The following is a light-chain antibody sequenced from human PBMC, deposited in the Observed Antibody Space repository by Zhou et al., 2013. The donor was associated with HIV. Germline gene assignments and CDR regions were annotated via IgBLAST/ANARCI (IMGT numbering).Light chain of an antibody. J-gene: IGKJ2*01. V-gene: IGKV3D-20*01. CDR1: QTVNSNY. CDR3: QQYGSSPPNT. CDR2: DAS. Sequence: EIVLTQSPATLSLSPGERATLSCGASQTVNSNYLAWYQQKPGLAPRLLIYDASSRATGISDRFSGSGSGTDFTLTISRLEPEDFAVYYCQQYGSSPPNTFGQGTRLEIK.